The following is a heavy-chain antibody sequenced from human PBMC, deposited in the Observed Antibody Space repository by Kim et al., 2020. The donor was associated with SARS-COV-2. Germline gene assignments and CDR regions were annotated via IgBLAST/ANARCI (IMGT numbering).Heavy chain of an antibody. Sequence: EYVKGRFNIARDNSKNTLYLQMNSMRAEDTAVYYCNRVGDNPVGYYYGMDVWGQGTTVTVSS. CDR3: NRVGDNPVGYYYGMDV. V-gene: IGHV3-23*01. J-gene: IGHJ6*02. D-gene: IGHD1-26*01.